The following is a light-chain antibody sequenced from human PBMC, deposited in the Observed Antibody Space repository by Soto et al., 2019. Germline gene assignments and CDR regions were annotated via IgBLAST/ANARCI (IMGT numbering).Light chain of an antibody. CDR3: GSYEGSNTLF. CDR1: SSDIGGYRY. J-gene: IGLJ1*01. CDR2: EVS. Sequence: QSALTQPPSASGSPGQSVTISCTGTSSDIGGYRYVSWYQQHPGRAPRLMIYEVSKRPSGVPDRFSGSKSGNTASLTVSGLQAEDEADYYCGSYEGSNTLFFGAGTKLTVL. V-gene: IGLV2-8*01.